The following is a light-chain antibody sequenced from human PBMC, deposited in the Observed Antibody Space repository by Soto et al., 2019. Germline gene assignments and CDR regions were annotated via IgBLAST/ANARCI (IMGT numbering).Light chain of an antibody. CDR2: DVS. Sequence: QSVLTQPASVSGSPGQSITISCTGTSSDVGGYNYVSWYQHHPGNAPKLMIYDVSNRPSGVSNRFSGSKSGNTASLTISGLQAEDEADYYCSSYTSSSTPYVFGTGTKVPS. CDR1: SSDVGGYNY. CDR3: SSYTSSSTPYV. J-gene: IGLJ1*01. V-gene: IGLV2-14*03.